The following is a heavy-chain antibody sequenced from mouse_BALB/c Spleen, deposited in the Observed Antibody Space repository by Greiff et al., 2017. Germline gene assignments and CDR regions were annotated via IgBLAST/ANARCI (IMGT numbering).Heavy chain of an antibody. CDR3: ASDGYYNYAMDC. CDR1: GFNIKDTY. J-gene: IGHJ4*01. Sequence: EVQGVESGAELVKPGASVKLSCTASGFNIKDTYMHWVKQRPEQGLEWIGRIDPANGNTKYDPKFQGKATITADTSSNTAYLQLSSLTSEDTAVYYCASDGYYNYAMDCWGQGNSVNVSS. D-gene: IGHD2-3*01. V-gene: IGHV14-3*02. CDR2: IDPANGNT.